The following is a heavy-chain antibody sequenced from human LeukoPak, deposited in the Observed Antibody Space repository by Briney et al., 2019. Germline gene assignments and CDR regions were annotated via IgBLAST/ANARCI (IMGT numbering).Heavy chain of an antibody. J-gene: IGHJ4*02. D-gene: IGHD1-26*01. CDR1: GGAFSSYA. Sequence: SVKVSCKASGGAFSSYANSWVRQAPGQGLEWMGRMIPILGIANYAQKFQGRVTITADKSTSTAYMELSSLRSEATAVSYCARLSGSYAHWGQGTLVTVSS. V-gene: IGHV1-69*04. CDR3: ARLSGSYAH. CDR2: MIPILGIA.